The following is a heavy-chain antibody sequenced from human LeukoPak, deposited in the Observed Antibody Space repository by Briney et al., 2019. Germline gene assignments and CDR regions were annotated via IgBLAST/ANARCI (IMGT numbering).Heavy chain of an antibody. CDR3: ARVDCSGGSCYFDY. D-gene: IGHD2-15*01. V-gene: IGHV3-74*01. CDR2: INSDGSST. Sequence: GGSLRLSCAASGFTFIRYWMHWVRQTPGKGLVWVSRINSDGSSTRYADSVKGRFTISRDNAKNTLDLQMSSLRAEDTAVYYCARVDCSGGSCYFDYWGQGTLVTVSS. J-gene: IGHJ4*02. CDR1: GFTFIRYW.